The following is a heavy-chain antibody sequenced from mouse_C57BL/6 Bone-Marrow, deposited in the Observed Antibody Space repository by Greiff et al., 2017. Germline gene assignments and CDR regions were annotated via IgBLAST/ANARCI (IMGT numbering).Heavy chain of an antibody. CDR1: GYTFTDYY. CDR2: IFPGSGST. CDR3: AKDNYGYFDV. J-gene: IGHJ1*03. V-gene: IGHV1-75*01. Sequence: QVQLQQSGPELVKPGASVKISCKASGYTFTDYYINWVKQRPGKGLEWIGWIFPGSGSTYYNEKFKGKATFTLDKSSSTAYMFLSSLSAEDSAVYFSAKDNYGYFDVWGTGTTVTVSS.